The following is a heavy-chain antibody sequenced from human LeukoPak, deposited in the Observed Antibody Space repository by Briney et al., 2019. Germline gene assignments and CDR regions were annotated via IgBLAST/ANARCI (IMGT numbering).Heavy chain of an antibody. CDR3: AKDRDSSGSYYYGMDV. V-gene: IGHV3-9*01. J-gene: IGHJ6*02. D-gene: IGHD3-22*01. CDR2: ISYNSGSS. CDR1: GFTFDDYA. Sequence: PGGSLRLSCAASGFTFDDYAMHWVRQAPGKGLEWVSGISYNSGSSDYADSVKGRFTISRDNAKNSLYLQMNSLRAEDTALYYCAKDRDSSGSYYYGMDVWGQGTTVTVSS.